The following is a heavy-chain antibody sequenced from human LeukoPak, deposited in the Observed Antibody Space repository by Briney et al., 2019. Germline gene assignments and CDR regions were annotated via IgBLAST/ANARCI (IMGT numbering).Heavy chain of an antibody. V-gene: IGHV3-23*01. CDR3: ARDNYNFNWHVPDSFGI. J-gene: IGHJ3*02. Sequence: GGPLRLSCAASGFTFDTYAMNWVGQAQGKGLEWVASLSHDSVNTYYADSVSGRFTISRDNSKNMVFLQMNSLRAEDTALYYCARDNYNFNWHVPDSFGIWGLGTMVTVSS. CDR2: LSHDSVNT. CDR1: GFTFDTYA. D-gene: IGHD1-1*01.